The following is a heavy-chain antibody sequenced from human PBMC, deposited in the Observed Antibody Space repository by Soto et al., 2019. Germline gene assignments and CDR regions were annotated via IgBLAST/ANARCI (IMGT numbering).Heavy chain of an antibody. V-gene: IGHV3-30*18. J-gene: IGHJ6*03. CDR2: ISYDGSNK. CDR1: GFTFSSYG. CDR3: AKVISSWYYYYMDV. D-gene: IGHD2-2*01. Sequence: ESGGGVVQPGRSLRLSCAASGFTFSSYGMHWVRQAPGKGLEWVAVISYDGSNKYYADSVKGRFTISRDNSKNTLYLQMNSLRAEDTAVYYCAKVISSWYYYYMDVWGKGTTVTVSS.